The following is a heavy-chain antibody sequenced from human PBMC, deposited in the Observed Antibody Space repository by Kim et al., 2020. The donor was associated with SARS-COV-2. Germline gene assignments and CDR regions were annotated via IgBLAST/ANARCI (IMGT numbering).Heavy chain of an antibody. J-gene: IGHJ4*01. CDR1: GFSFSNYG. Sequence: GGSLRLSCAASGFSFSNYGMHWVRQAPGKGLEWVALISYDGSNKYYADSVKGRFTISRDNSKNTLYLQMISLRAEDTAVDYCARDSSYGSRHPSYFDFWG. V-gene: IGHV3-33*05. D-gene: IGHD5-18*01. CDR3: ARDSSYGSRHPSYFDF. CDR2: ISYDGSNK.